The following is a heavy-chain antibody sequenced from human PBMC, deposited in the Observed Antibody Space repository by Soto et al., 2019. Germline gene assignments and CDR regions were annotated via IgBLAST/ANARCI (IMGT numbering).Heavy chain of an antibody. D-gene: IGHD3-22*01. CDR3: ARETAYDSSGYYPDY. CDR2: IYYSGST. CDR1: GGSISSYY. J-gene: IGHJ4*02. Sequence: QVQLQESGPGLVKPSETLSLTCTVSGGSISSYYWSWIRQPPGKGLEWIGYIYYSGSTNYNPSLKSRVTISVDTSKNQFSLKLSSVTAADTAVYYCARETAYDSSGYYPDYWGQGTLVTVSS. V-gene: IGHV4-59*01.